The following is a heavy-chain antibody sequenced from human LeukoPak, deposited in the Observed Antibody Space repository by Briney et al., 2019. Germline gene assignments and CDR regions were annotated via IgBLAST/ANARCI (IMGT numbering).Heavy chain of an antibody. D-gene: IGHD4-17*01. V-gene: IGHV4-59*01. CDR2: TSHSGST. CDR3: ATGLRSGYYYYGMDV. Sequence: SETLSLTCTVSGGSISGYYWSWIRQPPGKGLEWIGYTSHSGSTNYNPSLKSRVTISVDTSKNQFSLKLSSVTAADTAVYYCATGLRSGYYYYGMDVWGQGTTVTVSS. CDR1: GGSISGYY. J-gene: IGHJ6*02.